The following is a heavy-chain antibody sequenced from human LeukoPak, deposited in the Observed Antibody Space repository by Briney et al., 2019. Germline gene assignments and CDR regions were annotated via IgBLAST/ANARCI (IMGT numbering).Heavy chain of an antibody. CDR1: GFTFSTFA. CDR2: ISSGSSAI. Sequence: NPGGSLRLSCAASGFTFSTFAMIWVRQPPGKGLEWVSIISSGSSAIFSADALKGRFTISRDDAKNLLYLDMNSLRAEDTAVYYCARGHTAVTRHFDFWGQGTLVTVSS. D-gene: IGHD4-17*01. J-gene: IGHJ4*02. CDR3: ARGHTAVTRHFDF. V-gene: IGHV3-21*01.